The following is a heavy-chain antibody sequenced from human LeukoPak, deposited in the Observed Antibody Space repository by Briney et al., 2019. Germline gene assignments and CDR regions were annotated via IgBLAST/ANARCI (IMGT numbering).Heavy chain of an antibody. J-gene: IGHJ4*02. CDR2: INTGNGNT. Sequence: ASVKVSCKASGYTFTYNAMHWIRQAPGQRLEWMGWINTGNGNTKYSQKFQDRVTITRDTSASTAYMELSSLRSEDTAVYYCARDVTMIVVAGGYWGQGTLVTVSS. CDR3: ARDVTMIVVAGGY. D-gene: IGHD3-22*01. V-gene: IGHV1-3*04. CDR1: GYTFTYNA.